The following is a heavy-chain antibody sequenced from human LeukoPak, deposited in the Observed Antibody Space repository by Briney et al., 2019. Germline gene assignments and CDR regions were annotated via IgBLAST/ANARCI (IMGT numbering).Heavy chain of an antibody. Sequence: SETPSLTCTVSGGSISSYYWSWIRQPPGKGLEWIGYIYYSGSTNYNPSLKSRVTISVDTSKNQFSLKLSSVTAADTAVYYCARSDILAAPYYFDYWGQGTLVTVSS. CDR1: GGSISSYY. CDR3: ARSDILAAPYYFDY. CDR2: IYYSGST. V-gene: IGHV4-59*01. J-gene: IGHJ4*02. D-gene: IGHD2-2*01.